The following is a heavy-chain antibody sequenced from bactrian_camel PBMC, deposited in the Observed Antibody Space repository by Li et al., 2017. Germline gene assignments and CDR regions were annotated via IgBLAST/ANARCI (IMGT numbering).Heavy chain of an antibody. V-gene: IGHV3S6*01. CDR1: RHRTW. Sequence: HVQLVESGGGSVQAGGSLRLSCEASRHRTWMAWFRQAPGREREGVAVIYRGTGDATYADSVKGRFTMSRHNTENAVDLQMDSLNPEDTGMYSCAAADCVNGLQALTVMTKNEFKYWGQGTQVTVS. D-gene: IGHD3*01. CDR2: IYRGTGDA. CDR3: AAADCVNGLQALTVMTKNEFKY. J-gene: IGHJ4*01.